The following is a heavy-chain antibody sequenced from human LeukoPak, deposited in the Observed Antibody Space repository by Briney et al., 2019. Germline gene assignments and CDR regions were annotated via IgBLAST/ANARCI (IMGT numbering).Heavy chain of an antibody. CDR3: ATMGGWAHFYFDY. Sequence: GGSLRLSCGASGFTFSSNWTGWVRQAPGKGLEWVASINQHGSEEQYLDSVKGRFTISRDNAKNSLFLEMNSLRVDDTAVYYCATMGGWAHFYFDYWGQGTLVTVSS. CDR1: GFTFSSNW. CDR2: INQHGSEE. V-gene: IGHV3-7*01. D-gene: IGHD6-19*01. J-gene: IGHJ4*02.